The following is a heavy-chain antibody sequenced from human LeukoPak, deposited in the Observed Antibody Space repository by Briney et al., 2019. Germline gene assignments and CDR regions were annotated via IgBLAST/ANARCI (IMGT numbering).Heavy chain of an antibody. D-gene: IGHD3-3*01. J-gene: IGHJ4*02. Sequence: ASVKVSCKASGYTFTGYYMHWVRQAPGQGLEWMGWINPNSGGTNYAQKFQGRVTMTRDTSISTAYMELSRLRSDDTAVYYCARGLYYDFWSGYPLGYWGQGTLVTVSS. V-gene: IGHV1-2*02. CDR3: ARGLYYDFWSGYPLGY. CDR1: GYTFTGYY. CDR2: INPNSGGT.